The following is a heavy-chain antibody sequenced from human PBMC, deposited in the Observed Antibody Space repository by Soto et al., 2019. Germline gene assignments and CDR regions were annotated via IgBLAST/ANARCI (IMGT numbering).Heavy chain of an antibody. CDR2: INHSGST. CDR1: GGSFSGYY. V-gene: IGHV4-34*01. J-gene: IGHJ6*02. D-gene: IGHD4-4*01. CDR3: ARGEGGYSNYLRFYGMDV. Sequence: QVQLQQWGAGLLKPSETLSLTCAVYGGSFSGYYWSWIHQPPGKGLEWIGEINHSGSTNYNPSLKSRVTISVDTSKNQFSLKLSSVTAADTAVYYCARGEGGYSNYLRFYGMDVWGQGTTVTVSS.